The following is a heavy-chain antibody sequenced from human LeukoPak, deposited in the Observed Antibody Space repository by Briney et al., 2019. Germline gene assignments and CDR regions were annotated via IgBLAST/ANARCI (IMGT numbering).Heavy chain of an antibody. CDR3: ASNWSDFDY. CDR1: GYSITTGHY. D-gene: IGHD1-1*01. CDR2: IYHGETT. V-gene: IGHV4-38-2*02. J-gene: IGHJ4*02. Sequence: SETLSLTCTVSGYSITTGHYWGWIRQPPGRGLELIGSIYHGETTYYNPSLKTRLTISLDTSKNQFSLKLSSVTAADTAVYYCASNWSDFDYWGQGILVTVSS.